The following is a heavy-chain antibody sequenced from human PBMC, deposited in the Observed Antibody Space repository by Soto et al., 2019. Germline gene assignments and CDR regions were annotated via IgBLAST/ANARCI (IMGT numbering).Heavy chain of an antibody. CDR1: GYTFSSYA. CDR3: ARGLAVAGTGGWFDP. D-gene: IGHD6-19*01. CDR2: INAANGNT. Sequence: GASVKVSCKASGYTFSSYAIQWVRQAPGQRLEWMGWINAANGNTNYAQKLQGRVTMTTDTSTSTAYMELRSLRSDDTAVYYCARGLAVAGTGGWFDPWGQGTLVTVSS. V-gene: IGHV1-18*01. J-gene: IGHJ5*02.